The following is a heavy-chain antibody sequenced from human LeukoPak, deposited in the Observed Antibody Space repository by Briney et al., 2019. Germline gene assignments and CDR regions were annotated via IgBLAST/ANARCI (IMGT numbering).Heavy chain of an antibody. D-gene: IGHD1-1*01. CDR3: VKHSGGVYGNSDY. CDR2: ISGSGGRT. J-gene: IGHJ4*02. V-gene: IGHV3-23*01. CDR1: GFTFSSSA. Sequence: GGSLKLSCAASGFTFSSSAMSWVRQAPGKRLEWVSFISGSGGRTYYADSVRGRFTISKDSSKNTLQMNSLSADDTATYYCVKHSGGVYGNSDYWGQGILVTVSS.